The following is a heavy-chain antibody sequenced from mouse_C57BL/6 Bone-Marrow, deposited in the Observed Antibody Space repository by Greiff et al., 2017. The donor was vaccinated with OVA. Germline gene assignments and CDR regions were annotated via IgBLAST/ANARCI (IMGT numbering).Heavy chain of an antibody. D-gene: IGHD2-2*01. CDR3: ALVCLRQCRFDY. CDR2: INPTYGST. J-gene: IGHJ2*01. V-gene: IGHV1-39*01. CDR1: GYSFTDYN. Sequence: VQLQQSGPELVKPGASVKISCKASGYSFTDYNMNWVKQSTGKSLAWIGVINPTYGSTSYNQKFKGKATLTVDQSSSTAYMQLNSLTSEDSAVYDCALVCLRQCRFDYWGQGTTLTVSS.